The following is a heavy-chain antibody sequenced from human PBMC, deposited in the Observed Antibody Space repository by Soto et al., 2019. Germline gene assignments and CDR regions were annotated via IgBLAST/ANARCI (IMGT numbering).Heavy chain of an antibody. Sequence: QVQLQESGPGLVKPSGTLSLTCAVSGCSISSSNWWRWVRQPPGKGLEWIGEIYHGGSTEYNPSLKGRVTIAVDKAKNQFSLKWTSVTAAATAVYYGARARIAVADTADCDRGGQGTLATVSS. J-gene: IGHJ5*02. CDR1: GCSISSSNW. CDR3: ARARIAVADTADCDR. V-gene: IGHV4-4*02. CDR2: IYHGGST. D-gene: IGHD6-19*01.